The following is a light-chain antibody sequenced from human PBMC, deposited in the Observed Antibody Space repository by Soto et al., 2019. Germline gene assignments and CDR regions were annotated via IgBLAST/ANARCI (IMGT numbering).Light chain of an antibody. J-gene: IGKJ5*01. V-gene: IGKV1D-16*01. Sequence: DIQMTQSPSSLSASVGDRVTITCRAGQGISSWLAWYQQKPEKAPKSLIYAASNLQSGVPSRFSGSGSGTEFTLTINSLQPEDFATYYCQQYSSYPVTFGQGTRLEIK. CDR3: QQYSSYPVT. CDR1: QGISSW. CDR2: AAS.